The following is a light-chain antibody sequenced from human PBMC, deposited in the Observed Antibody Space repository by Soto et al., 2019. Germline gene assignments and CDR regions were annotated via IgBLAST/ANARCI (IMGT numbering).Light chain of an antibody. CDR1: SNDVGGYNY. CDR2: DVS. Sequence: QSVLTQPASVSGSPGQSITISCTGTSNDVGGYNYVSWYQHHPGKAPKLLIYDVSNRPSGISNRFSGSKSDNTASLTISGLQPEDEADYYCSSYTTSNTRQIVFGTGTKVTLL. CDR3: SSYTTSNTRQIV. J-gene: IGLJ1*01. V-gene: IGLV2-14*03.